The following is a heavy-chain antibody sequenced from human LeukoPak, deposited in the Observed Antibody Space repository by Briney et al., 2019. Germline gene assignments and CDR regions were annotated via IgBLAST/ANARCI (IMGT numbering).Heavy chain of an antibody. J-gene: IGHJ4*02. CDR2: ISGSGRT. CDR1: GFRFRSYG. D-gene: IGHD3-3*01. CDR3: AKGPGWDQLRGYFDY. V-gene: IGHV3-23*01. Sequence: PGGSLRLSCATSGFRFRSYGMSWVRQAPGKGLEWVSSISGSGRTYYADSVRGRVTCSRDDSKSAVSLVMNSLRAEDTAVYYCAKGPGWDQLRGYFDYWGQGTLVTVSS.